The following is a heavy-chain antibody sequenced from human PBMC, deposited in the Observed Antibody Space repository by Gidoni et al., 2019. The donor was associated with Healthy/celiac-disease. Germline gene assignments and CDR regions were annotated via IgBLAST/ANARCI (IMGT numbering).Heavy chain of an antibody. CDR2: IYHSGST. D-gene: IGHD3-16*01. J-gene: IGHJ6*03. CDR1: GGSIISGGYS. V-gene: IGHV4-30-2*01. CDR3: ARTLGGETTPKPYYYYMDV. Sequence: QLQLQESGSGLVKPSQTLSLTCAVSGGSIISGGYSGSWIRQPPGKGLEWIGYIYHSGSTYYNPSLKSRVTISVDRSKNQFSLKLSSVTAADTAVYYCARTLGGETTPKPYYYYMDVWGKGTTVTVSS.